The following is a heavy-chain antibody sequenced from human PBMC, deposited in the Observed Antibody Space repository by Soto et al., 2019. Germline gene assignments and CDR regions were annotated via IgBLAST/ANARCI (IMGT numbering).Heavy chain of an antibody. CDR2: IYYIGST. D-gene: IGHD3-9*01. CDR3: ARIFPTGNVWFDP. J-gene: IGHJ5*02. V-gene: IGHV4-39*01. Sequence: SETLSLTCTVSGGSISSSSYYWGWIRQPPGKGLEWIGSIYYIGSTYYNPSLKSRVTIYVDTSKKQFSLKLSSVTAADTAVYYCARIFPTGNVWFDPWGQGTLLTVSS. CDR1: GGSISSSSYY.